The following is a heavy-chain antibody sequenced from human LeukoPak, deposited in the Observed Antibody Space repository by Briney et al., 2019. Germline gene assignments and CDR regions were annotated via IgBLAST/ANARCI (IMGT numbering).Heavy chain of an antibody. Sequence: ASVKVSCKASGYTFSRYGFNWVRQAPGQGLEWMGWISAYNGNTNYAQKLQGRVTMTTDTSTSTAYMELRSLRSDDTAVYYCARDTSSPAAMFDYWGQGTLVTVSS. CDR3: ARDTSSPAAMFDY. J-gene: IGHJ4*02. CDR2: ISAYNGNT. V-gene: IGHV1-18*01. D-gene: IGHD2-2*01. CDR1: GYTFSRYG.